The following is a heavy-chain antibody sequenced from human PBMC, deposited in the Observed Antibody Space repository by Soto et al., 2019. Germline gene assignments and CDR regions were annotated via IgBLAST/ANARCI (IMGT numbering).Heavy chain of an antibody. J-gene: IGHJ4*02. CDR2: IYYGGST. V-gene: IGHV4-39*01. Sequence: SETLSLTCTVSGGSISSSSYYWGWIRQPPGKGLEWIGSIYYGGSTYYNPSLKSRVTISVDTSKNQFSLKLSSVTAADTAVYYCARHSGSSSWYFDYWGQGTLVTVSS. CDR3: ARHSGSSSWYFDY. CDR1: GGSISSSSYY. D-gene: IGHD6-13*01.